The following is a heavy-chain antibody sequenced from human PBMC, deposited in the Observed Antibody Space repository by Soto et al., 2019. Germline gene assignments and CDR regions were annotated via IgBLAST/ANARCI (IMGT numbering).Heavy chain of an antibody. CDR3: ARSPNYYYYGFGV. D-gene: IGHD3-10*01. J-gene: IGHJ6*02. CDR1: GGSVSSGDYF. Sequence: SETLSLTCTVSGGSVSSGDYFWSWLRQSPGKRLEWIAYIYYSGSTNYNPSLKSRATISVDTSKSQVSLTLTSMTAADAALYYCARSPNYYYYGFGVWGQGTAVTVSS. V-gene: IGHV4-61*08. CDR2: IYYSGST.